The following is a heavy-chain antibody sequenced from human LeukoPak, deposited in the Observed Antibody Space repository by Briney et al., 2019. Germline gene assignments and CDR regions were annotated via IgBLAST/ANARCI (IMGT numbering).Heavy chain of an antibody. CDR1: GASISSYY. CDR2: IYYSGST. J-gene: IGHJ6*03. D-gene: IGHD3-10*01. CDR3: ARDVVRVRGVSPKKHSYYYMDV. Sequence: PSETMSLTCTVSGASISSYYWSWIRQPPGKGLEWIGYIYYSGSTNYNPSLKSRVTISVDTSKNQFSLKLSSVTAADTAVYYCARDVVRVRGVSPKKHSYYYMDVWAKGTTVTISS. V-gene: IGHV4-59*01.